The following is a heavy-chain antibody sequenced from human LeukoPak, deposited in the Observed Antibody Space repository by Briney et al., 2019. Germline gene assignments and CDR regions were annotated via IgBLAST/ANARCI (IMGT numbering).Heavy chain of an antibody. D-gene: IGHD6-13*01. CDR3: ARDVVSPPSWYDY. J-gene: IGHJ4*02. CDR1: GFIFSRYG. CDR2: ISSSGRYI. V-gene: IGHV3-21*01. Sequence: GGSLRLSCAASGFIFSRYGMNWVRQVPGKGLEWVSHISSSGRYISYADSVKGRFTISRDNAKNSLYLQMNSLRAEDTAVYYCARDVVSPPSWYDYWGQGTLVTVSS.